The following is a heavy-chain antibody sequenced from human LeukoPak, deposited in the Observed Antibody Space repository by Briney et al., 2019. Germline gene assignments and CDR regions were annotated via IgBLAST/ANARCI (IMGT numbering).Heavy chain of an antibody. CDR1: GFTFSSYW. CDR2: IKQDESEK. J-gene: IGHJ4*02. CDR3: ARDVAGSLDY. D-gene: IGHD1-26*01. Sequence: GGPLRLSCVASGFTFSSYWMAWVRQAPGKGLEWVANIKQDESEKNYVDSVKGRFAISRDNAKNSLFLQMNSLRVEDTAVYYCARDVAGSLDYWGQGTLVTVSS. V-gene: IGHV3-7*01.